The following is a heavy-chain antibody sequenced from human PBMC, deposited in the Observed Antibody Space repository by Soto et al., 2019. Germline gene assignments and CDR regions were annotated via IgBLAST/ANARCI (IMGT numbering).Heavy chain of an antibody. D-gene: IGHD3-10*01. Sequence: QVQLQESGPGLVKPSQTLSLTCTVSGGSISSGGYYWSWIRQHPGKGLEWIGYIYYSGSTYYNPSLKSRVTISVDTSKNQFSLKLSSVTAADTAVYYCARAGPMVRGVPDGWFDPWGQGTLVTVSS. J-gene: IGHJ5*02. CDR2: IYYSGST. CDR3: ARAGPMVRGVPDGWFDP. V-gene: IGHV4-31*03. CDR1: GGSISSGGYY.